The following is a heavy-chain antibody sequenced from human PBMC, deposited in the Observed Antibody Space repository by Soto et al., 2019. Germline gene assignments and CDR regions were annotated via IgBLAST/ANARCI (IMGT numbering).Heavy chain of an antibody. J-gene: IGHJ4*02. V-gene: IGHV3-15*01. D-gene: IGHD3-22*01. CDR2: VKRKTDGGTT. CDR3: TRYYYDNSGHLDY. Sequence: PGGSLRLSCAASGFTFSDAWMTWVRQAPGKGLEWVGRVKRKTDGGTTDYAAPVKGRFTISRDDSKNTLYLQMSGLKTEDTAVYYCTRYYYDNSGHLDYWGQGALVTVSS. CDR1: GFTFSDAW.